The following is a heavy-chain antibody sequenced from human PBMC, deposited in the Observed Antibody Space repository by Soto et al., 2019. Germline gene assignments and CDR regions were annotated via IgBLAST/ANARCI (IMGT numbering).Heavy chain of an antibody. CDR2: TFTGGST. D-gene: IGHD1-26*01. CDR3: AKKPTISIQGWAFGMDV. J-gene: IGHJ6*02. Sequence: EVQLVETGGGLIQPGGSLRLSCLASGFSVTTNYIIWVRQPPGKGLEWVSTTFTGGSTHYADSVKGRFSISRDNSKNTVYLQMNNLRVEDTAVYYCAKKPTISIQGWAFGMDVWGQGTTVSVSS. CDR1: GFSVTTNY. V-gene: IGHV3-53*02.